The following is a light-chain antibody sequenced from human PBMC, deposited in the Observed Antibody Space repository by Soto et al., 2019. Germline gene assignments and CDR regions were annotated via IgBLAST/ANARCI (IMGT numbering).Light chain of an antibody. V-gene: IGLV2-14*03. CDR1: SSDVGGYNY. CDR3: SSYTSSSTVV. CDR2: DVS. Sequence: SALPQPASVSGSPGQSITISCTGTSSDVGGYNYVSWYQHHPGKAPKLMIYDVSNRPSGVSNRFSGSKSGNTASLTISGLQAEDEADYYCSSYTSSSTVVFAAGTKVTVL. J-gene: IGLJ2*01.